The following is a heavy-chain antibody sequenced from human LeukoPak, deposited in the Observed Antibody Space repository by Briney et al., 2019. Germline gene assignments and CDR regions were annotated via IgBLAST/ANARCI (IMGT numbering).Heavy chain of an antibody. CDR3: SKDRCGGHCYIFDY. CDR1: GFTFSSYS. CDR2: ISGSGGST. Sequence: GGSLRLSCAASGFTFSSYSMSWVRQAPGKGLEWVSAISGSGGSTYYADSVKGRFTISRKNNKHTLFLHMYSLTADTTAVYYCSKDRCGGHCYIFDYGGQGALVTVSS. D-gene: IGHD2-21*01. V-gene: IGHV3-23*01. J-gene: IGHJ4*02.